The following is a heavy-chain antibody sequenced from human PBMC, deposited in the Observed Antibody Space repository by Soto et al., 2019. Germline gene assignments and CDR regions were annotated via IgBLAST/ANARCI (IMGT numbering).Heavy chain of an antibody. CDR3: ARDSIAASVDWFDP. J-gene: IGHJ5*02. V-gene: IGHV1-69*08. CDR1: GGTFSSYT. Sequence: QVQLVQSGAEVKKPGSSVKVSCKASGGTFSSYTISWVRQAPGQGLEWMGRIIPILGIANYAQKFQGRVTXXAXKSXSTDYLELSSLRSEDTAVYYCARDSIAASVDWFDPWGQGTLVTVSS. CDR2: IIPILGIA. D-gene: IGHD6-6*01.